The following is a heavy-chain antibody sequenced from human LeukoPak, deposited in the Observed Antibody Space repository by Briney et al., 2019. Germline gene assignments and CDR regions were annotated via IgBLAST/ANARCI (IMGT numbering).Heavy chain of an antibody. J-gene: IGHJ4*02. D-gene: IGHD2-21*02. CDR2: ISWNSGSI. CDR3: ATNCGGDCDNY. V-gene: IGHV3-9*01. CDR1: GFTFDDYA. Sequence: GGSLRLSCAVSGFTFDDYAMHWVRQAPGKGLEWVSGISWNSGSIGYADSVKGRFTISRDNAKKSLYLQLNSLRAEDTAVYYCATNCGGDCDNYWGQGTLVTVSS.